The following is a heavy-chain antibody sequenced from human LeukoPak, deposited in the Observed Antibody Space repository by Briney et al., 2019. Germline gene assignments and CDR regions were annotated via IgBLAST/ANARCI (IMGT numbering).Heavy chain of an antibody. CDR2: IYYSGST. D-gene: IGHD3-3*01. CDR3: ARQKYDFWSGIRDAFDI. Sequence: SETLSLTCTVSGGSISSSTHFWGWIRRPPGKGLEWIGSIYYSGSTYHNPSLKSRVIISIDTSKNQFSLNLSSVTAADTAVYYCARQKYDFWSGIRDAFDIWGQGTMVTVSS. J-gene: IGHJ3*02. CDR1: GGSISSSTHF. V-gene: IGHV4-39*01.